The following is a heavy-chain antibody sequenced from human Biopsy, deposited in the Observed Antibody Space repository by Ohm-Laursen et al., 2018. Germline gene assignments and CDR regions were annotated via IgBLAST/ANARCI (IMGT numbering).Heavy chain of an antibody. Sequence: SETLSLICTVSGDSVTKYYWSWIRQPPGKGLEWIGHIYYSVMTNYNLSLQSRVTISVDTSKSHFSLRLRSVTPADTAIYYCARDRGYYSDRTVPGYFDLWGRGTLVTVSS. D-gene: IGHD3-22*01. V-gene: IGHV4-59*02. CDR3: ARDRGYYSDRTVPGYFDL. CDR2: IYYSVMT. CDR1: GDSVTKYY. J-gene: IGHJ2*01.